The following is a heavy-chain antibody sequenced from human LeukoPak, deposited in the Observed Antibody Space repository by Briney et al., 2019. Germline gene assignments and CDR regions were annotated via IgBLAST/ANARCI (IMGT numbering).Heavy chain of an antibody. CDR1: GFTFSSYA. CDR2: IYSGGST. J-gene: IGHJ4*02. Sequence: GGSLRLSCAASGFTFSSYAMSWVRQAPGKGLEWVSVIYSGGSTYYADSVKGRFTISRDNSKNTLYLQMNSLRAEDTAVYYCARLRYSGSYYLDYWGQGTLVTVSS. V-gene: IGHV3-53*01. CDR3: ARLRYSGSYYLDY. D-gene: IGHD1-26*01.